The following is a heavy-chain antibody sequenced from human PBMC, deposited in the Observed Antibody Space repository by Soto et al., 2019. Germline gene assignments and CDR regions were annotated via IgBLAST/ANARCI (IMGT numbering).Heavy chain of an antibody. V-gene: IGHV1-69*13. CDR2: IIPIFGTA. CDR1: GGTFSSYA. CDR3: ARELRYYYDSSGYYRLDY. D-gene: IGHD3-22*01. J-gene: IGHJ4*02. Sequence: SVKVSCKASGGTFSSYAISWVRQAPGQGLEWMGGIIPIFGTANYAQKFQGRVTITADESTSTAYMELSSLRSEDTAVYYCARELRYYYDSSGYYRLDYWGQGTLVTVSS.